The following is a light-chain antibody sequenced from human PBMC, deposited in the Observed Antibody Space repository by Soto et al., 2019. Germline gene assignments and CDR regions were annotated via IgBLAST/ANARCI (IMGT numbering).Light chain of an antibody. V-gene: IGKV3-11*01. J-gene: IGKJ3*01. CDR3: QQRSNWPPGVT. CDR1: QSVTTY. CDR2: DAS. Sequence: EVVLTQSPATLSLSPEERATLSCTASQSVTTYLAWYQQKPGQAPRLLIYDASTRATGILARFSGSGSGTDFTLTISSLEPEDFAVYYCQQRSNWPPGVTFGPGTKVDIK.